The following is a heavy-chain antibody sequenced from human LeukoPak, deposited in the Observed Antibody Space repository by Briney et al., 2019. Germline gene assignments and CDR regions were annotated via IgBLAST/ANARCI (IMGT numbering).Heavy chain of an antibody. Sequence: GGSLRLSCAASGFTFSSHIMSWVRQAPGKGLEWVSTISVSGGSTYYADSVKGRFTISRDNSKNTLFLQMNSLRAEDTAVYYCAREGKRVYYDSSGYPTDWGQGTLVTVSS. CDR2: ISVSGGST. CDR1: GFTFSSHI. J-gene: IGHJ4*02. CDR3: AREGKRVYYDSSGYPTD. V-gene: IGHV3-23*01. D-gene: IGHD3-22*01.